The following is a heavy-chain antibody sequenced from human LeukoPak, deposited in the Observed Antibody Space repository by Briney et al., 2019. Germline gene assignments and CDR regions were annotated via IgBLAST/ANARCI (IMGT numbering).Heavy chain of an antibody. CDR2: IWYDGSNQ. Sequence: GGSLRLSCAASGFPFSGSGMHWVRQAPGKGLEWVAIIWYDGSNQYYTDSVKGRFTISRDNSKNTVDLQMNSLRAEDTAVYFCAKDKNTPATAQPQRGYFESWGQGTLVTVSS. V-gene: IGHV3-33*06. D-gene: IGHD2-21*02. CDR1: GFPFSGSG. J-gene: IGHJ4*02. CDR3: AKDKNTPATAQPQRGYFES.